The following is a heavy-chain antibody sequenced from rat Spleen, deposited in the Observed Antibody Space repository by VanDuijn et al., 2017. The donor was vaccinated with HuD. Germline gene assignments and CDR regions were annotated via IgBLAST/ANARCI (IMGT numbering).Heavy chain of an antibody. D-gene: IGHD2-1*01. V-gene: IGHV5-17*01. J-gene: IGHJ3*01. Sequence: EVQLVESGGGLVQPGNSLKLSCAASGFTFSDYAMAWVRQSPEKGLEWVATIVFDSSGVYYRNSVKGRFTISRDNEKSTLYLQMDSLRFEDTATYYCVRFVFRYDRGWFAYWGQGTLVTVSS. CDR3: VRFVFRYDRGWFAY. CDR1: GFTFSDYA. CDR2: IVFDSSGV.